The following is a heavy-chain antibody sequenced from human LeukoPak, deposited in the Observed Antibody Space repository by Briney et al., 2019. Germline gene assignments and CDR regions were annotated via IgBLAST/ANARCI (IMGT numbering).Heavy chain of an antibody. V-gene: IGHV4-61*02. CDR2: THTSGST. CDR1: GGSISSGSYY. CDR3: ARHISFGVVSFDY. Sequence: SQTLSLTCTVSGGSISSGSYYWSWIRLPAGKGLEWIGRTHTSGSTNYNPSLKSRVTISVDTSKNHFSLKLSSVTAADTAVYYCARHISFGVVSFDYWGQGTLVTVSS. D-gene: IGHD3-3*01. J-gene: IGHJ4*02.